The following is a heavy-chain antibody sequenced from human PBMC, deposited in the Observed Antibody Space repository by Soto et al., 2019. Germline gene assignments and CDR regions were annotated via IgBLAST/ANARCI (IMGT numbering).Heavy chain of an antibody. Sequence: QVQLVQSGPEVKKPGSSVKVSCKASGGTFRNYPINWVRQAPGQGLEWMGSIFPLTDIPDYAQNFQARLTISADRSTSTAYMELNSLTSADTAMYFCARGPLVVLNYFPSWGQGTLVTVSS. CDR3: ARGPLVVLNYFPS. CDR2: IFPLTDIP. CDR1: GGTFRNYP. V-gene: IGHV1-69*02. J-gene: IGHJ4*02.